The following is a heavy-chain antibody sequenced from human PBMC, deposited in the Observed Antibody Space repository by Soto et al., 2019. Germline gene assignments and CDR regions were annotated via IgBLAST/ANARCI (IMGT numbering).Heavy chain of an antibody. J-gene: IGHJ5*02. CDR2: INHSGST. D-gene: IGHD2-15*01. Sequence: QVQLQQWGAGLLKPSETLSLTCAVYGGSFSGYYWSWIRQPPGKGLEWIGEINHSGSTNYNPSLKSRVTISVDTSKNHFSLKLSSVTAADTAVYYCARGLRYCSGGSCLNWFDPWGQGTLVTVSS. V-gene: IGHV4-34*01. CDR3: ARGLRYCSGGSCLNWFDP. CDR1: GGSFSGYY.